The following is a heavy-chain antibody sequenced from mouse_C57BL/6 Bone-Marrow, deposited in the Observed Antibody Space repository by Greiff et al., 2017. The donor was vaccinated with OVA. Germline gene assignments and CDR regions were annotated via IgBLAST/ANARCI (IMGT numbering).Heavy chain of an antibody. V-gene: IGHV1-61*01. CDR2: IYPSDSET. CDR3: AFYYYGSSPFAY. J-gene: IGHJ3*01. CDR1: GYTFTSYW. Sequence: VQLQQPGAELVRPGSSVKLCKASGYTFTSYWMDWVKQRPGQGLEWIGNIYPSDSETHYNQKFKDKATLTVDKSSSTAYMQLSSLTSEDSAVYYCAFYYYGSSPFAYWGQGTLVTVSA. D-gene: IGHD1-1*01.